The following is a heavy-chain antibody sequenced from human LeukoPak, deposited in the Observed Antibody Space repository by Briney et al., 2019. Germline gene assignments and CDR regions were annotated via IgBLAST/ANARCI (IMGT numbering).Heavy chain of an antibody. J-gene: IGHJ4*02. CDR3: ARMIVVVTAPSYYFDY. V-gene: IGHV1-69*05. Sequence: GASVKVCCKASGGTFSSYAISWVRQAPGQGLEWMGGIIPIFGTANYAQKFQGRVTITTDESTSTAYMELSSLRSEDTAVYYCARMIVVVTAPSYYFDYWGQGTLVTVSS. CDR1: GGTFSSYA. CDR2: IIPIFGTA. D-gene: IGHD2-21*02.